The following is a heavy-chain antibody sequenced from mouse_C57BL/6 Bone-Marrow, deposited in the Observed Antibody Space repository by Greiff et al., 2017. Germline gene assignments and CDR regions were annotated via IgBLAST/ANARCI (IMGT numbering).Heavy chain of an antibody. Sequence: EVQLQEPGPGLAKPSQTLSLTCSVTGYSITSDYWNWIRKFPGNKLEYMGYISYSGSTYYNPSLKSRISIARDTSKNQYYLQLNSVTTDDTATYCYARLEGNYFDYWGQGTTLTVSS. CDR2: ISYSGST. V-gene: IGHV3-8*01. CDR1: GYSITSDY. CDR3: ARLEGNYFDY. J-gene: IGHJ2*01.